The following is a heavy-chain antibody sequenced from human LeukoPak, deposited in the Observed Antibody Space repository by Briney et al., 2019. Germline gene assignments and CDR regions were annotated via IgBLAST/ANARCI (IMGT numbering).Heavy chain of an antibody. CDR2: IKQDGSEK. CDR3: ARSVVPAGRNSSSWFGS. V-gene: IGHV3-7*01. CDR1: GFAFSSYW. D-gene: IGHD2-2*01. Sequence: QAGGSLRLSCAASGFAFSSYWMSWVRQAPGTGLEWVANIKQDGSEKYYVDSVKGRFTISRDNAKNSLYLQMNSLRAEDTAVYYCARSVVPAGRNSSSWFGSWGQGTLVTVSS. J-gene: IGHJ5*01.